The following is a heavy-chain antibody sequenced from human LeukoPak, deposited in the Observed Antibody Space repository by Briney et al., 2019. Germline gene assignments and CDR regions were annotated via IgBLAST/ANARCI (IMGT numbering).Heavy chain of an antibody. D-gene: IGHD2-15*01. CDR3: ARDYCSGGSCYSDY. CDR1: GGSISSSNW. V-gene: IGHV4-4*02. Sequence: SETLSLTCAVSGGSISSSNWWSWVRQPPGKGLEWIGEIYHSGSTNYNPSPKSRVTISVDKSKNQFSLKLSSVTAADTAVYYCARDYCSGGSCYSDYWGQGTLVTVSS. J-gene: IGHJ4*02. CDR2: IYHSGST.